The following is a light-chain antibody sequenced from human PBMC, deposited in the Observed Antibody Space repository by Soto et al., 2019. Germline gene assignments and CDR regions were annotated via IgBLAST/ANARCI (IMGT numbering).Light chain of an antibody. CDR1: SSNIGGNS. Sequence: QSVLTQPPSVSAAPGQKVTISCSGSSSNIGGNSVSWYQQLPGTAPKLLIYDDNTRPSGIPDRFSGSKSGTSATLGITGFQTGDEADYYCGSWDSSLSAYVFGTGTTVTVL. V-gene: IGLV1-51*01. CDR2: DDN. J-gene: IGLJ1*01. CDR3: GSWDSSLSAYV.